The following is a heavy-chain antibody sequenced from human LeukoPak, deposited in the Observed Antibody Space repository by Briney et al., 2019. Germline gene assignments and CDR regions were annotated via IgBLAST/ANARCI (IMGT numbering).Heavy chain of an antibody. D-gene: IGHD3-10*01. CDR3: ARLENQVWITMVRGVIIAN. CDR2: INYSGSN. J-gene: IGHJ4*02. V-gene: IGHV4-34*01. CDR1: GGSFSGYY. Sequence: NASETLSLTCAVYGGSFSGYYWSWIRQPPGKGLEWIGEINYSGSNNYNPSLKSRVTISVDTSKTQFSLKLSSVTAADTAVYYCARLENQVWITMVRGVIIANWGQGTLVTVSS.